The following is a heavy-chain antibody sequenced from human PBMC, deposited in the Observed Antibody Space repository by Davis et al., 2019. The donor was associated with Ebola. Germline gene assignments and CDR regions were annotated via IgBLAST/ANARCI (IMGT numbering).Heavy chain of an antibody. V-gene: IGHV4-39*07. Sequence: SETLSLTCTVSGGSIISSSSYWGWIRQPPRKGLEWIGSIYYSGITYYNPSLKSRVTISVDRSKNQFSLKLSSVTAADTAVYYCARGDDYPFYMDVWGTGTTVTVSS. D-gene: IGHD2/OR15-2a*01. CDR2: IYYSGIT. CDR1: GGSIISSSSY. CDR3: ARGDDYPFYMDV. J-gene: IGHJ6*04.